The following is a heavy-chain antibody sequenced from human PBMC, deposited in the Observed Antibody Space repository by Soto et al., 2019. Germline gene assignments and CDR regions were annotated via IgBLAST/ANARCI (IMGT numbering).Heavy chain of an antibody. V-gene: IGHV1-3*01. CDR2: INAGNGNT. J-gene: IGHJ6*03. D-gene: IGHD4-17*01. CDR3: ARDPLQYYGDPPYYYYYMDV. CDR1: GYTFTSYA. Sequence: ASVKVSCKASGYTFTSYAMHWVRQAPGQRLEWMGWINAGNGNTKYSQKFQGRVTITRDTSASTAYMELSSLRSEDTAVYYCARDPLQYYGDPPYYYYYMDVWGKGTTVTVSS.